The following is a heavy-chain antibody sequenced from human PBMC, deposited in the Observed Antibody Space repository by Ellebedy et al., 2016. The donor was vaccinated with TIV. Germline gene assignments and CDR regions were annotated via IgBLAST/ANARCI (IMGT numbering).Heavy chain of an antibody. J-gene: IGHJ4*02. V-gene: IGHV3-48*01. Sequence: GESLKISCEASGFSFSSYNMNWVRQAPGRGLEWVSYITTSSSTVYYADSVRGRSTISRDNSQNTLYLQMNNLRVEDTALYYCVKDAFGWGQHFDYWGQGTLVTVSS. D-gene: IGHD3-16*01. CDR1: GFSFSSYN. CDR3: VKDAFGWGQHFDY. CDR2: ITTSSSTV.